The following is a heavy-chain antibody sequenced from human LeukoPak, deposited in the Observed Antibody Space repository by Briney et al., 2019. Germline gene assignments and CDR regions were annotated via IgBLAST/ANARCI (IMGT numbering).Heavy chain of an antibody. V-gene: IGHV4-59*01. Sequence: PSETLSLTCTVSGDSISSYYWSWIRQSPEKGLEWIGYIHYAGSTYYNPSLRSRVTISVDTSKNQFSLRLISVTAADTAMYYCARSRGNLYFRHWGQGTLVTVSS. CDR1: GDSISSYY. D-gene: IGHD6-25*01. J-gene: IGHJ1*01. CDR3: ARSRGNLYFRH. CDR2: IHYAGST.